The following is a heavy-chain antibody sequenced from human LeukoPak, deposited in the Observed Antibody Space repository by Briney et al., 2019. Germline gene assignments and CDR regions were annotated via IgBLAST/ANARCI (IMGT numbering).Heavy chain of an antibody. V-gene: IGHV3-23*01. J-gene: IGHJ4*02. CDR2: ISNSGGST. CDR3: AKQLPGSGFAY. Sequence: PGGSLRLSCAASGFTFSTYVMSWVRQAPGKGLEWVSAISNSGGSTYYADSVKGRFTISRDNSKNTLYLQINSLRAEDTAVYYCAKQLPGSGFAYWGQGTLVPVSS. CDR1: GFTFSTYV. D-gene: IGHD3-10*01.